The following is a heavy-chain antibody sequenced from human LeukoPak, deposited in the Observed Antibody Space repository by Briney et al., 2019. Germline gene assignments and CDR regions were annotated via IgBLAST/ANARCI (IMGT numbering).Heavy chain of an antibody. Sequence: TSQTLSLTCTVSGGSISSGGYYWSWIRQHPGKGLEWIGYIYNSGSTYYNPSLKSRVTISVDTSKNQFSLKLSSVTAADTAVYYCARSTVVVTAYDYWGQGILVTVSS. CDR1: GGSISSGGYY. J-gene: IGHJ4*02. V-gene: IGHV4-31*03. CDR3: ARSTVVVTAYDY. D-gene: IGHD2-21*02. CDR2: IYNSGST.